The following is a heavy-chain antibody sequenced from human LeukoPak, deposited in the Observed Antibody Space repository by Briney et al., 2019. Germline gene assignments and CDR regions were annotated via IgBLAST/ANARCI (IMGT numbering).Heavy chain of an antibody. D-gene: IGHD2-2*01. J-gene: IGHJ3*02. CDR2: INSDGTST. CDR3: ARTQLLSDAFDI. Sequence: PGGSLRLSCAASGFTFSSYWMHWVRQGPGKGLVWVSRINSDGTSTTYADSVKGRFTISRDNAKNTVYLQMNSLRAEDTAVYYCARTQLLSDAFDIWGQGTMVTVSS. CDR1: GFTFSSYW. V-gene: IGHV3-74*01.